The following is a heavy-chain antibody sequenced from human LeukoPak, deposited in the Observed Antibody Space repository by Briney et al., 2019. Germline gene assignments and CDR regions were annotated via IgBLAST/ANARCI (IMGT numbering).Heavy chain of an antibody. Sequence: PGGSLRLSCAASGFTVSSNYMSWVRQAPGKGLEWVSVIYSGGSTYYADSGKGRFTISRDNSKNTLYLQMNSLRAEDTAVYYCASSGNYYYYYMDVWGKGTTVTVSS. V-gene: IGHV3-53*01. CDR2: IYSGGST. J-gene: IGHJ6*03. CDR3: ASSGNYYYYYMDV. D-gene: IGHD2/OR15-2a*01. CDR1: GFTVSSNY.